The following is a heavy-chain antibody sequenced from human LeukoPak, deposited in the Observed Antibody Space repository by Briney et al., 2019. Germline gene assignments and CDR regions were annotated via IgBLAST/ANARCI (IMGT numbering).Heavy chain of an antibody. J-gene: IGHJ4*02. Sequence: GGSLRLSCVASGFTFSTYGMNWVRQAPGKGLEWVSSISGSGGNTYYADSVKGRFTISRDNSKNTLYLQMNSLRAEDTAVYYCARDPRYFGVVIGIDYWGQGTLVTVSS. CDR2: ISGSGGNT. V-gene: IGHV3-23*01. CDR1: GFTFSTYG. CDR3: ARDPRYFGVVIGIDY. D-gene: IGHD3-3*01.